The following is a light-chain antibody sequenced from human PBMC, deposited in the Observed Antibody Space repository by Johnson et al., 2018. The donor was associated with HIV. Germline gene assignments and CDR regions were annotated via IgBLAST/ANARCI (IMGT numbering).Light chain of an antibody. CDR1: SSNIGNNY. V-gene: IGLV1-51*01. CDR2: DNN. J-gene: IGLJ1*01. Sequence: QSVLTQPPSVSAAPGQKVTISCSGSSSNIGNNYVSWYQQLPGTAPKLLIYDNNTRPSGIPDRFSGSKSATSATLGTTGLRTGNEADYYCGTGDSSLGAGGVFGTGTKVTVL. CDR3: GTGDSSLGAGGV.